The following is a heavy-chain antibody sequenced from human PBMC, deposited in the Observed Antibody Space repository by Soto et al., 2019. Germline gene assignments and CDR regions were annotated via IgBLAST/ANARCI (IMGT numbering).Heavy chain of an antibody. CDR1: GFTFSSYG. CDR2: IWYDGSNK. Sequence: PGGSLRLSCAASGFTFSSYGMHWVRQAPGKGLEWVAVIWYDGSNKYYADSVKGRFTISRDNSKNTLYLQMNSPRAEDTAVYYCARDLSSDDYYYYYGMDVWGQGTTVTVSS. V-gene: IGHV3-33*01. J-gene: IGHJ6*02. CDR3: ARDLSSDDYYYYYGMDV.